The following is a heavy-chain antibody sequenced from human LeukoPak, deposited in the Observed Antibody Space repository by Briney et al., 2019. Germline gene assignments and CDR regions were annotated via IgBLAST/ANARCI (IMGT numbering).Heavy chain of an antibody. CDR1: GTSITPYS. CDR3: ARHRAEMATITDDTFDM. J-gene: IGHJ3*02. CDR2: FYTSGNT. Sequence: SETLSLTCSVSGTSITPYSWSWIRQPPGRGLEWIGYFYTSGNTHQNPSLKSRVTMSIDASKNQFSLRLSSMTAADTAVYYGARHRAEMATITDDTFDMWGQGTMVTVSS. V-gene: IGHV4-4*09. D-gene: IGHD5-24*01.